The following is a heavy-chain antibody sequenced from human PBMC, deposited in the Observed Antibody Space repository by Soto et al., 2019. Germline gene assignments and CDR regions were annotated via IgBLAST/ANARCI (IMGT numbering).Heavy chain of an antibody. CDR3: VPYIPAAGTRYFQH. Sequence: SETLSLTCTVSGGSISSGGYYWSWIRQHPGKGLEWIGYIYYSGSTYYNPSLKSRVTISVDTSKNQFSLKLSFVTAEDTAVYYCVPYIPAAGTRYFQHWGQGTLVTVSS. J-gene: IGHJ1*01. V-gene: IGHV4-31*03. CDR2: IYYSGST. CDR1: GGSISSGGYY. D-gene: IGHD6-13*01.